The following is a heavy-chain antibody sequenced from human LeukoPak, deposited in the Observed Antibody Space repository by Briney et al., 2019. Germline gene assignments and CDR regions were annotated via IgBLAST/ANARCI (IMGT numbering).Heavy chain of an antibody. D-gene: IGHD6-6*01. Sequence: ASVKVSCKASGYTFTGYFMHWVRQAPGQGLEWLGWINPNSGGTYFAQKFQGRVTMTRDTSISTAYMELSRLTSDDTAVYYCVRGGDIAARPFDYWGQGTLVTVSS. J-gene: IGHJ4*02. CDR3: VRGGDIAARPFDY. CDR1: GYTFTGYF. CDR2: INPNSGGT. V-gene: IGHV1-2*02.